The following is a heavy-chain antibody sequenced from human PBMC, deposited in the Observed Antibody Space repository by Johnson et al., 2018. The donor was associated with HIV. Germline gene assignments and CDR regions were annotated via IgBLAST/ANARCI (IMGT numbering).Heavy chain of an antibody. D-gene: IGHD3-22*01. CDR3: ARVGVGGTYYDDSSGRAGGAFDI. CDR1: GFTFSGFW. J-gene: IGHJ3*02. Sequence: VQLVESGGGLVQPGGSLRLSCADSGFTFSGFWMHWVRQAPGKGLVWVSRINSDGSSTSYADSVKGRFTISRDNAKNTLYLQMNSLRAEDTAVYYCARVGVGGTYYDDSSGRAGGAFDIWGQGTMVTVSS. V-gene: IGHV3-74*01. CDR2: INSDGSST.